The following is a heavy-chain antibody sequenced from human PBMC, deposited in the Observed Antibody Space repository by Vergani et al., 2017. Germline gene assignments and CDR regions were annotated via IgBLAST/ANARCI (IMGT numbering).Heavy chain of an antibody. V-gene: IGHV4-59*01. CDR2: VEDSGYF. J-gene: IGHJ4*02. CDR1: GGPLSGFC. CDR3: ASSIVSRNPPDYFDN. Sequence: QVQLQESGPGLVRPSETLSLPCTVSGGPLSGFCWNWIRQSPGEGLEWIGYVEDSGYFNYNPSLKTRVSMSSDTSNNQFSLMLSSVTVADTAVYYCASSIVSRNPPDYFDNWGQGTLVTVSS. D-gene: IGHD1-14*01.